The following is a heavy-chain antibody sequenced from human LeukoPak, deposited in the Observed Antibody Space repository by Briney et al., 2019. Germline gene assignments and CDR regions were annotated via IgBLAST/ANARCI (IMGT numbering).Heavy chain of an antibody. CDR3: ARRGFGENFDY. CDR2: IYYSGST. D-gene: IGHD3-10*01. Sequence: SETLSLTCTVFGGSISSYYWSWIRQPPGKGLEWIGYIYYSGSTNYNPSLKSRVTISVDTSKNQFSLKLSSVTAADTAVYYCARRGFGENFDYWGQGTLVTVSS. V-gene: IGHV4-59*01. J-gene: IGHJ4*02. CDR1: GGSISSYY.